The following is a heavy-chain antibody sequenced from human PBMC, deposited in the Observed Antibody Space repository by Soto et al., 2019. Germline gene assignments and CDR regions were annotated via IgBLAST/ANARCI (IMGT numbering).Heavy chain of an antibody. CDR2: IYPGDSDT. CDR1: GYSFSSYW. D-gene: IGHD3-3*01. V-gene: IGHV5-51*01. CDR3: ARLGFDYDFLSGYYNVHHYYGIDV. Sequence: GESLKISCKGSGYSFSSYWIGWVRQIPWEGLEWMGIIYPGDSDTTYSPSFQGQVTISADKSINTVYLQWSSLKASDTATYYCARLGFDYDFLSGYYNVHHYYGIDVWGQGTTVTV. J-gene: IGHJ6*02.